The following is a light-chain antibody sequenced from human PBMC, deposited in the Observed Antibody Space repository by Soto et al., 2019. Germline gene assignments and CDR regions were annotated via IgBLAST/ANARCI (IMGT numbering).Light chain of an antibody. CDR3: QQADIFPLT. V-gene: IGKV1-12*01. J-gene: IGKJ4*01. Sequence: DIQMTQSPSSVSASVGDRVVITCRASQDISNYLAWYQQKPGDAPELLIYAASRLKRGVPSRFSGSGSGTDITLIIDRLQPEDFATYYCQQADIFPLTFGGGTKVEI. CDR1: QDISNY. CDR2: AAS.